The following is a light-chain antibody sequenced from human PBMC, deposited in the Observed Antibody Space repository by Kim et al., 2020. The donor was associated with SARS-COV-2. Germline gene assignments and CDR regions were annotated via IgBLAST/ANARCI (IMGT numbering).Light chain of an antibody. J-gene: IGKJ1*01. Sequence: VSPGERATLSCRASQSVSNNLAWYQQKPGQAPRLLIYGASTRATGIPAGFSVSGSETEFTLTINNLQSEDFAVYYCQQYNDWPQTFGQGTKVDIK. CDR2: GAS. CDR3: QQYNDWPQT. CDR1: QSVSNN. V-gene: IGKV3-15*01.